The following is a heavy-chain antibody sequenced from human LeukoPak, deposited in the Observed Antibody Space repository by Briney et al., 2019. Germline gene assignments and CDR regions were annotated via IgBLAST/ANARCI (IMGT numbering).Heavy chain of an antibody. CDR1: GGTFSSYA. CDR3: ARAPPEGYYYGSGSFPLDY. CDR2: IIPIFGTA. J-gene: IGHJ4*02. D-gene: IGHD3-10*01. V-gene: IGHV1-69*01. Sequence: SVKVSCKASGGTFSSYAISWVRQAPGQGLEWMGGIIPIFGTANYAQKFQGRVTITADESTSTAYMELSSLRSEDTAVYYCARAPPEGYYYGSGSFPLDYWGQGTLSPSPQ.